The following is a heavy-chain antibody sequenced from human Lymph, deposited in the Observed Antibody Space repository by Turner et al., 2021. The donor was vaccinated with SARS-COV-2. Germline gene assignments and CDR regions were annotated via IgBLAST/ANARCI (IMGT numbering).Heavy chain of an antibody. CDR2: ISIISSTI. V-gene: IGHV3-48*02. CDR3: ARDRGGYGAYYYGMDV. J-gene: IGHJ6*02. CDR1: GFTFSSYS. Sequence: EVQLVESGGGLVQPGGSLRLSCAASGFTFSSYSRNWVRQAPGKGLEWVSYISIISSTIYYADSVKGRFTISRDNAKNSLYLQMNSLRDEDTAVYYCARDRGGYGAYYYGMDVWGQGTTVTVSS. D-gene: IGHD2-15*01.